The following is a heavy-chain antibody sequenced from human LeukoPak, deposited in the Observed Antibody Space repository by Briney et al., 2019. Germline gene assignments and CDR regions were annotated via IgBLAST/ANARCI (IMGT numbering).Heavy chain of an antibody. V-gene: IGHV4-34*01. J-gene: IGHJ4*02. CDR2: INHSGST. Sequence: PSETLSLTCAVYGGSFSGYYWSWIRQPPGKGLEWIGEINHSGSTNYNPSLKSRVTISVDTSKNQFSLKLSSVTAADTAVYYCARAPYSGYVDYWGQGTLVTVSS. CDR3: ARAPYSGYVDY. D-gene: IGHD5-12*01. CDR1: GGSFSGYY.